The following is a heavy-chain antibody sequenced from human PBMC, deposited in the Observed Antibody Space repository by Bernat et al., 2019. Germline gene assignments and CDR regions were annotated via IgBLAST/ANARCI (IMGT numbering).Heavy chain of an antibody. D-gene: IGHD3-10*01. Sequence: QVQLVESGGGVVQPGRSLRLSCAASGFTFSSYGMHWVRQAPGKGLEWVAVISYDGSNKYYADSVKGRFTISRDNSKNTLYLQMNSLRAEDTAVYYCAKAGPVLVYGSGVGWFDPWGQGTLVTVSS. CDR1: GFTFSSYG. CDR3: AKAGPVLVYGSGVGWFDP. V-gene: IGHV3-30*18. CDR2: ISYDGSNK. J-gene: IGHJ5*02.